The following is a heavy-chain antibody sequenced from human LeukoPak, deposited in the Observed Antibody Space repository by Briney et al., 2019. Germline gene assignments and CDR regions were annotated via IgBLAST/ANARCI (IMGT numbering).Heavy chain of an antibody. D-gene: IGHD2-2*01. J-gene: IGHJ4*02. CDR2: IKSKTDGCTT. CDR3: TTGDIVVVPAAAYYFGY. Sequence: GGSLRLSCAASGFTFSRYGMHWVRQAPGKGLEWVGRIKSKTDGCTTDYAAPVKGRFTISRDDSKNTLYLQMNSLKTEDTAVYYCTTGDIVVVPAAAYYFGYWGQGTLVTVSS. V-gene: IGHV3-15*01. CDR1: GFTFSRYG.